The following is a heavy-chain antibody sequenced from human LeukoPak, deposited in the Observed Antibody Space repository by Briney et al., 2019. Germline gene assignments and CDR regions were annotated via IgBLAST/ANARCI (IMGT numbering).Heavy chain of an antibody. CDR2: IYYSGST. CDR3: ARGIDYSTFDY. Sequence: SETLSLTCTVSGGSISSSSYYWGWIRQPPGKGLEWIGSIYYSGSTYYNPSLKSRVTISVDTSKNQFSLKLSSVTAADTAVYCCARGIDYSTFDYWGQGTLVTVSS. V-gene: IGHV4-39*07. D-gene: IGHD4-11*01. CDR1: GGSISSSSYY. J-gene: IGHJ4*02.